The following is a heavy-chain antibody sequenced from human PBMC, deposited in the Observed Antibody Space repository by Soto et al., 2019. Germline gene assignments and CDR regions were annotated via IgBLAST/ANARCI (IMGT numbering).Heavy chain of an antibody. CDR1: GGSVSSGSYY. D-gene: IGHD3-22*01. J-gene: IGHJ3*02. V-gene: IGHV4-61*01. CDR3: ARDRRYYDSSGYQGDAFDI. Sequence: PSETLSLTCTVSGGSVSSGSYYWSWIRQPPGKGLEWIGYIYYSGSTNYTPSLKSRVTISVDTSKNQFSLKLSSVTAADTAVYYCARDRRYYDSSGYQGDAFDIWGQGTMVTVSS. CDR2: IYYSGST.